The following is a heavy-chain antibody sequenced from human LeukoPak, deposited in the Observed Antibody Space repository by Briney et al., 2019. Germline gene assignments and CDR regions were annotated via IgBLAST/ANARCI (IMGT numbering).Heavy chain of an antibody. Sequence: GGSLRLSCAVSGFTFSSYWMHWVRQAPGKGLVWVSRINRGGSSTSYADSVKRRFTISRDNTKNTLHLQMNSLRAEDTAVYYCAGGGYTYGLYWGQGDLVAVSS. CDR3: AGGGYTYGLY. CDR1: GFTFSSYW. CDR2: INRGGSST. V-gene: IGHV3-74*01. D-gene: IGHD5-18*01. J-gene: IGHJ4*02.